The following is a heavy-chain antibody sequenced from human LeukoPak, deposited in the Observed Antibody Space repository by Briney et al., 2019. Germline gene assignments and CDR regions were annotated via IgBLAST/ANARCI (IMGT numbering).Heavy chain of an antibody. CDR1: GFTVSSNY. Sequence: PGGSPRLSCAASGFTVSSNYMSWVRRAPGKGLEWVSVIYSGGSTYYADSVKGRFTISRDNSKNTLYLQMNSLRAEDTAVYYCARDLGSSWYRGRGDYWGQGTLVTVSS. V-gene: IGHV3-66*01. J-gene: IGHJ4*02. D-gene: IGHD6-13*01. CDR2: IYSGGST. CDR3: ARDLGSSWYRGRGDY.